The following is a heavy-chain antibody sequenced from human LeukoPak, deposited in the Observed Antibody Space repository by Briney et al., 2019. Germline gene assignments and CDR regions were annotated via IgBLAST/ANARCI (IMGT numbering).Heavy chain of an antibody. CDR2: ISSSTSYI. J-gene: IGHJ5*02. V-gene: IGHV3-21*01. Sequence: GGSLRLSCAASGFTFSSYSMNWVRQAPGKGLEWVSSISSSTSYIYYADSVKGRFTISRDNAKNSLYLQMNSLRAEDTAVYYCARAVTGIGFDPWGQGTLVTVSS. CDR1: GFTFSSYS. D-gene: IGHD6-19*01. CDR3: ARAVTGIGFDP.